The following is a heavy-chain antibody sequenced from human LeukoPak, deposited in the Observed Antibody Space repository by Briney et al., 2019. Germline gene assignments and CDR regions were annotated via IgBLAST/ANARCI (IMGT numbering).Heavy chain of an antibody. Sequence: SETLSLTCTVSGGSISGYYWSWIRQPPGKGLEWIGYIYDSGNTNYNPSLKSRVTISVDTSKNQFSLKLSSVTAADTAVYYCTRDLLSSSWVYFHLWGQGALVTVSS. D-gene: IGHD6-13*01. V-gene: IGHV4-59*01. CDR3: TRDLLSSSWVYFHL. CDR2: IYDSGNT. J-gene: IGHJ1*01. CDR1: GGSISGYY.